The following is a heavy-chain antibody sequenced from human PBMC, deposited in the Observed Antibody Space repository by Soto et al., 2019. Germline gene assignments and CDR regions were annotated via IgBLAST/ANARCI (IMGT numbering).Heavy chain of an antibody. J-gene: IGHJ4*02. Sequence: ASVKVSCKASGYTFTNYAMHWVRQAPGQSLEWMGWISAGNDNTKYSQRFQGRVTITRDTSASTAYMELSSLRSEDTAVYYCARVVFSRGYSFDDWGQGTRVTVAS. CDR2: ISAGNDNT. CDR1: GYTFTNYA. CDR3: ARVVFSRGYSFDD. V-gene: IGHV1-3*01. D-gene: IGHD3-22*01.